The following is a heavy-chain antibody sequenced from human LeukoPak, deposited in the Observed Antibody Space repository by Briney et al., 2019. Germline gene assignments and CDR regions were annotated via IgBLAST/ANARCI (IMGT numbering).Heavy chain of an antibody. CDR1: GFTFDDYA. D-gene: IGHD1-20*01. CDR3: AKGHNWNDGAFDY. J-gene: IGHJ4*02. CDR2: ISWNSGSI. V-gene: IGHV3-9*01. Sequence: GGSLRLSCAASGFTFDDYAMHWVRQAPGKGLEWVSGISWNSGSIGYADSVKGRFTISRDNAKISLYLQMNSLRAEDTALYYCAKGHNWNDGAFDYWGQGTLVTVSS.